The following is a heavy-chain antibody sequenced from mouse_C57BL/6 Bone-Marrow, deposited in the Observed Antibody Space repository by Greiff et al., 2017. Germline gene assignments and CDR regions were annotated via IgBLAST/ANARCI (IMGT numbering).Heavy chain of an antibody. Sequence: EVKVVQSGGGLVQPGASLKLSCESNEYAFPSHDMSWVRKTPEKRLELVAAINSDGGSTYYPDTMERRFIISRDNTKKTLYLQMSSLRSEDAALYYCARVLGAWFAYWGQGTVVTVSA. D-gene: IGHD4-1*01. J-gene: IGHJ3*01. V-gene: IGHV5-2*01. CDR3: ARVLGAWFAY. CDR1: EYAFPSHD. CDR2: INSDGGST.